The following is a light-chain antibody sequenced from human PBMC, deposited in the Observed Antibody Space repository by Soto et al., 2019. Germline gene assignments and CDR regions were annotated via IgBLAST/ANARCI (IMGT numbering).Light chain of an antibody. Sequence: QSALTQPPSASGSPRQSVTISCTGTSSDVGASNYVSWYQQHPGKAPKLMIYDVIKRPSGVPDRFSGSKSANTASLTVSGLQTEDEADYYCCSYAGGNTLVFGGGTQLTVL. V-gene: IGLV2-8*01. CDR3: CSYAGGNTLV. CDR1: SSDVGASNY. J-gene: IGLJ2*01. CDR2: DVI.